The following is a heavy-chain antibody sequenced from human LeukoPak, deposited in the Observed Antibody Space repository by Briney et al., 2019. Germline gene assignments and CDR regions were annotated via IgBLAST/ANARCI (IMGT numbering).Heavy chain of an antibody. Sequence: GGSPRLSCAVSGFTFSNYWMSWVRQAPGKGLEWVASIKQDGSEIQLVDSLKGRFTISRDNAKNSLYLQVNSLRVEDTAVYYCARVAVAATGAFDIWGQGTMVTVSS. J-gene: IGHJ3*02. CDR2: IKQDGSEI. CDR3: ARVAVAATGAFDI. V-gene: IGHV3-7*04. CDR1: GFTFSNYW. D-gene: IGHD6-19*01.